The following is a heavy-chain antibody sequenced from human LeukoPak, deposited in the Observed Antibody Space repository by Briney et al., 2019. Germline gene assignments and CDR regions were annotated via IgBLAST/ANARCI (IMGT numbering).Heavy chain of an antibody. CDR2: IWYDGSNK. CDR3: ARGGYSSGGWGAYFDY. CDR1: GFTFSSYG. V-gene: IGHV3-33*01. J-gene: IGHJ4*02. Sequence: SGRSLRLSCAASGFTFSSYGMHWVRQAPGKGLEWVAVIWYDGSNKYYADSVKGRFTISRDNSKNTLYLQMNSLRAEDTAVYYCARGGYSSGGWGAYFDYWGQGTLVTVSS. D-gene: IGHD6-19*01.